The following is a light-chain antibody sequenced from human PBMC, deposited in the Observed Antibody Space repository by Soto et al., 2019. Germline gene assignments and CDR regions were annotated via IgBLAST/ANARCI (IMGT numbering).Light chain of an antibody. CDR3: QQSYTAPLT. Sequence: DIQMTQSPSYLSASVGDSVTITCRASQSISTYLNWYQQKPGKAPNLLIFAASTLQSGVPSRFSGSGSGTDFTLTIRSXQPEDFATYDCQQSYTAPLTFGGGTKVDIK. CDR2: AAS. J-gene: IGKJ4*01. V-gene: IGKV1-39*01. CDR1: QSISTY.